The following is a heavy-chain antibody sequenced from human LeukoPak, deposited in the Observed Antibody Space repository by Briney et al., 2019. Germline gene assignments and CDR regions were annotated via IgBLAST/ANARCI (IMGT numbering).Heavy chain of an antibody. D-gene: IGHD1-26*01. CDR3: AKHGSGSCFDY. Sequence: GRSLRLSCAASGFIFDDYAMHWVRQVPGKGLEWVSGISWNTGTIGYADSVKGRFTISRDNSKNTLYLQMNSLRGEDTAVYYCAKHGSGSCFDYWGPGTLVTVSS. CDR2: ISWNTGTI. CDR1: GFIFDDYA. V-gene: IGHV3-9*01. J-gene: IGHJ4*02.